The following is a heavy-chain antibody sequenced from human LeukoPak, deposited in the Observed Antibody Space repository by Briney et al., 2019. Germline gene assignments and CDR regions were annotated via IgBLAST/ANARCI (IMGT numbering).Heavy chain of an antibody. D-gene: IGHD5-18*01. V-gene: IGHV5-51*01. CDR3: ARDTAMATFDY. CDR1: GYSFTSYW. CDR2: IYPGDSDT. Sequence: EESLKISCKGSGYSFTSYWIGWVRQMPGKGLEWMGIIYPGDSDTRYSPSFQGQVTISADKSISTAYLQWSSLEASDTAMYYCARDTAMATFDYWGQGTLVTVSS. J-gene: IGHJ4*02.